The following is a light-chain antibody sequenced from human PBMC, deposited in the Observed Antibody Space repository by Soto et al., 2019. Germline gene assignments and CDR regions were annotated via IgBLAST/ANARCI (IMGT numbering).Light chain of an antibody. CDR1: QSVSSNY. J-gene: IGKJ4*01. CDR2: GAS. V-gene: IGKV3-20*01. Sequence: EIVLTQSPGTLSLSPGEGATLSCRVSQSVSSNYLAWYHHKPGQAPRLLIYGASNRATGVPDWFSGSGSGTDFTLTISRLEAEDFAIYYCQQYGGSPVTFGGGTKVEIK. CDR3: QQYGGSPVT.